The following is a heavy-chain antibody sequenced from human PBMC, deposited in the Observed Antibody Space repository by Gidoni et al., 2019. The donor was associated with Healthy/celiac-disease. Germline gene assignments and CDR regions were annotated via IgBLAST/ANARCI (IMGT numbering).Heavy chain of an antibody. CDR3: AKDHQDSSGQTDAFDI. V-gene: IGHV3-23*01. D-gene: IGHD3-22*01. Sequence: EVQLLESGGGLVQPGGSLRLSCAASGFTFSSYAMSWVRQAPGKGLEWVSAISGSGGSTYYADSVKGRFTISRDNSKNTLYLQMNSLRAEDTAVYYCAKDHQDSSGQTDAFDIWGQGTMVTVSS. CDR1: GFTFSSYA. J-gene: IGHJ3*02. CDR2: ISGSGGST.